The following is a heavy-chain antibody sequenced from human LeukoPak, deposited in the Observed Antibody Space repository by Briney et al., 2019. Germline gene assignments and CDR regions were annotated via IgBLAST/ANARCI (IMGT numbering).Heavy chain of an antibody. CDR2: IISGVGSI. Sequence: GGSLRLSCAASEFIFSNYAMSWVRQAPGKRPEWVSCIISGVGSIYYAHSVKGWFTISRDNSKNTLYMQMNRLRCTCTSVNDCASSPLAARPKLDYWGQGTLVTVSS. CDR1: EFIFSNYA. V-gene: IGHV3-23*01. D-gene: IGHD6-6*01. CDR3: ASSPLAARPKLDY. J-gene: IGHJ4*02.